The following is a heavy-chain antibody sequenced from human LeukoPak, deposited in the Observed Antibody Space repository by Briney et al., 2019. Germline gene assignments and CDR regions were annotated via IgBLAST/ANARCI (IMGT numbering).Heavy chain of an antibody. D-gene: IGHD5-12*01. CDR3: AKDRGWDSGYDHDAFDI. J-gene: IGHJ3*02. V-gene: IGHV3-23*01. CDR2: ISGSGGST. CDR1: GFTFSSYA. Sequence: GGSLRLSCAASGFTFSSYAMSWVRQAPGKGLEWVSAISGSGGSTYYADSVKGRFTISRDSSKNTLYLQMNSLRAEDTAVYYCAKDRGWDSGYDHDAFDIWGQGTMVTVSS.